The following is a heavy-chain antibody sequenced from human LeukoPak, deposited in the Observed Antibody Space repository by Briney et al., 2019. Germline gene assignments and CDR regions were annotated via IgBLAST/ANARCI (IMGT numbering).Heavy chain of an antibody. V-gene: IGHV3-23*01. CDR2: ISATGGST. J-gene: IGHJ4*02. CDR3: AKGGYSSGWRNYFDY. D-gene: IGHD6-19*01. Sequence: PGGSLRLSCAASGFTFSSYGITWVRQAPGKGLEWVSTISATGGSTYYADSVKGRFTISRDNSEDTLYLQMNSLRAEDTAVYYCAKGGYSSGWRNYFDYWGQGTLVTVSS. CDR1: GFTFSSYG.